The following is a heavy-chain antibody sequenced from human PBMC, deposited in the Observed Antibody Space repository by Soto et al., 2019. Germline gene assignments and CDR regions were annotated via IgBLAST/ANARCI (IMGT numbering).Heavy chain of an antibody. V-gene: IGHV4-39*07. CDR1: GGSISSSSYY. J-gene: IGHJ5*02. CDR3: ARGAHCSSTSCYQSWFDP. Sequence: SETLSLTCTVSGGSISSSSYYWGWIRQPPGKGLEWIGSIYYSGSTNYNPSLKSRVTISVDTSKNQFSLKLSSVTAADTAVYYCARGAHCSSTSCYQSWFDPWGQGTLVTVSS. D-gene: IGHD2-2*01. CDR2: IYYSGST.